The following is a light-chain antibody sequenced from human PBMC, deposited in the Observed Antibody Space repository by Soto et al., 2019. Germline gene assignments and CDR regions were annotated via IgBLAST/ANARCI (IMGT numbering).Light chain of an antibody. CDR1: NIGSKS. V-gene: IGLV3-21*04. CDR3: QVWDSSSDHPGV. CDR2: YDS. J-gene: IGLJ1*01. Sequence: SYELTQPPSVSVAPGKTARITCGVNNIGSKSVHWYQRKPGQAPVLVIYYDSDRPSGIPERFSGSNSGNTATLTISRVEAGDEADYYCQVWDSSSDHPGVFGTGTQLTVL.